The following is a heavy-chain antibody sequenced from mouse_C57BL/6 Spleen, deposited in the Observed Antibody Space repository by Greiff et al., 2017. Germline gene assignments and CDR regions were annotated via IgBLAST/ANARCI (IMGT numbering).Heavy chain of an antibody. Sequence: QVQLKQSGAELAKPGASVKMSCKASGYTFTSYWMHWVKQRPGQGLEWIGYINPSSGYTKYNQKFKDKATLTADKSSSTAYMQLSSLTYEDSAVYYCSYYYGSRDYFDYWGQGTTLTVSS. CDR1: GYTFTSYW. J-gene: IGHJ2*01. V-gene: IGHV1-7*01. D-gene: IGHD1-1*01. CDR3: SYYYGSRDYFDY. CDR2: INPSSGYT.